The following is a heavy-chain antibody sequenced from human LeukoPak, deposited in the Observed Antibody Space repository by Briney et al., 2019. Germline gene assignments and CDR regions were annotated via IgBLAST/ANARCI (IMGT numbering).Heavy chain of an antibody. D-gene: IGHD3-10*01. J-gene: IGHJ4*02. CDR2: ISSSSSYI. CDR3: ARNLRGRGDDY. CDR1: GFTFSSYS. V-gene: IGHV3-21*01. Sequence: GGSLRLSCAASGFTFSSYSMNWVRQAPGKGLEWVSSISSSSSYIYCADSVKGRFTISRDNAKNSLYLQMNSLRAEDTAVYYCARNLRGRGDDYWGQGTLVTVSS.